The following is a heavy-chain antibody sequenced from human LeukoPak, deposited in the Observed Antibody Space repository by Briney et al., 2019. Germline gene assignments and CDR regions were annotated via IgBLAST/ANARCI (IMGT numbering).Heavy chain of an antibody. Sequence: GGSLRLSCAASGFTFSSYAMNWVRQAPGKGLEWVSSISGSGDRTYYADSVNGRFTISRDNSKNTLYLQMNSLRAEDTAIYYCAKGGPYSSSWGGKFDHWGQGTLVTVS. V-gene: IGHV3-23*01. CDR2: ISGSGDRT. CDR3: AKGGPYSSSWGGKFDH. D-gene: IGHD6-13*01. CDR1: GFTFSSYA. J-gene: IGHJ4*02.